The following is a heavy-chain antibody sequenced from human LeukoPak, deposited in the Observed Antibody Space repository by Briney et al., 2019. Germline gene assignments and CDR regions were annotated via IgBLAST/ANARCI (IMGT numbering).Heavy chain of an antibody. CDR1: GFTFRNSA. V-gene: IGHV3-23*01. Sequence: PGGSLRLSCAASGFTFRNSAMIWVRQAPGTGLEWVSSIGGHVHSTYYADSVIGRFTISRDDSKNTLYLQMNSLRANDTAIYYCANHRTPDRYHWNYFDYWGQGTLVTVSS. D-gene: IGHD1-20*01. J-gene: IGHJ4*02. CDR2: IGGHVHST. CDR3: ANHRTPDRYHWNYFDY.